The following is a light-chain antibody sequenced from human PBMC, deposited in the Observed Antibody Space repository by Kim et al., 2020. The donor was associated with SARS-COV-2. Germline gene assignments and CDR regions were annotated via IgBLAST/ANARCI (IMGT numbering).Light chain of an antibody. J-gene: IGLJ2*01. CDR3: NSRDSSGNHLV. CDR2: GKN. CDR1: SLRSYY. Sequence: LTQDPAVSVALGQTVRITCQGDSLRSYYASWYQQKPGQAPVLVIYGKNNRPSGIPDRFSGSSSGNTASLTITGAQAEDEADYYCNSRDSSGNHLVFGGGTQLTVL. V-gene: IGLV3-19*01.